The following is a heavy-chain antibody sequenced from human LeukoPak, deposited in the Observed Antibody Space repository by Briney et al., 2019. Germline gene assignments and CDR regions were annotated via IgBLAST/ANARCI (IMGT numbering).Heavy chain of an antibody. D-gene: IGHD6-13*01. CDR2: IYYSGST. CDR3: ARAGCSSSWGSGNWLDP. CDR1: GGSISSSSYY. J-gene: IGHJ5*02. V-gene: IGHV4-39*07. Sequence: SETLSLTCTVSGGSISSSSYYWGWIRQPPGKGLEWIGSIYYSGSTYYNPSLKSRVTISVDTSKNQFSLKLSSVTAADTAVYYCARAGCSSSWGSGNWLDPWGQGTLVTVSS.